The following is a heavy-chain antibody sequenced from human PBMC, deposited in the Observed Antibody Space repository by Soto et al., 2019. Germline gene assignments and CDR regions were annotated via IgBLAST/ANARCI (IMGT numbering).Heavy chain of an antibody. D-gene: IGHD2-8*01. V-gene: IGHV3-21*01. J-gene: IGHJ6*02. CDR3: ARGFRNGFNV. Sequence: EVQLVESGGGLVKPGGSLRLSCVASGFTFSGYSINWVRQAPGKGLEWVSYISGPSIYIYYADSVKGRFTISRDNAKSAVYLQMNSLRAEDTAVYYCARGFRNGFNVWGQGTTVSDSS. CDR2: ISGPSIYI. CDR1: GFTFSGYS.